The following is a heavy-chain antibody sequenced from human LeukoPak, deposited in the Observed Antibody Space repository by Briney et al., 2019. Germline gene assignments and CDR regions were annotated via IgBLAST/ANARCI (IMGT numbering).Heavy chain of an antibody. CDR3: AGIAAAGFDY. J-gene: IGHJ4*02. CDR1: GGTLSNYI. Sequence: GASVKVSCKTSGGTLSNYILSWVRQAPGQGLEWMGGIIPVFGTANYAQKFQDRVTITADESTNTVYMELRSLRSDDTAVYYCAGIAAAGFDYWGQGTLVTVSS. V-gene: IGHV1-69*13. CDR2: IIPVFGTA. D-gene: IGHD6-13*01.